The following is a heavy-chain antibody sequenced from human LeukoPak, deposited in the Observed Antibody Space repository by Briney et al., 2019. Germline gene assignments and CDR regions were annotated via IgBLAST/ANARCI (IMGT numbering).Heavy chain of an antibody. Sequence: GGSLRLSCAASGFTFSGYSMNWVRQAPGKGLEWVSSISSSSSYIYYADSVKGRFTISRDNAKNSLYLQMNSLRAEDTAVYYCARDIAAAVDYWGQGTLVTVSS. V-gene: IGHV3-21*01. J-gene: IGHJ4*02. CDR1: GFTFSGYS. CDR3: ARDIAAAVDY. D-gene: IGHD6-13*01. CDR2: ISSSSSYI.